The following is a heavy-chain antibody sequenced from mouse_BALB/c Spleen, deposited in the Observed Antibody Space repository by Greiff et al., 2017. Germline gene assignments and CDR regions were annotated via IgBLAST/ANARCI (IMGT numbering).Heavy chain of an antibody. CDR1: GFTFSSYA. V-gene: IGHV5-9-4*01. CDR2: ISSGGSYT. CDR3: ARVYYDYHYFDY. D-gene: IGHD2-4*01. Sequence: EVKLVESGGGLVKPGGSLKLSCAASGFTFSSYAMSWVRQSPEKRLEWVAEISSGGSYTYYPDTVTGRFTISRDNAKNTLYLEMSSLRSEDTAMYYCARVYYDYHYFDYWGQGTTLTVSS. J-gene: IGHJ2*01.